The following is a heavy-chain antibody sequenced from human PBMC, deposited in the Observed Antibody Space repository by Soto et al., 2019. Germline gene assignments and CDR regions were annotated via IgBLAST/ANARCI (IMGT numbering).Heavy chain of an antibody. D-gene: IGHD6-13*01. Sequence: SETLSLTCTVSGGSISSSSYYWGWIRQPPGKGLEWIGSIYYSGSTYYNPSLKSRVTISVDTYKNQFSLKLSSVTAADTAVYYCARLVGIDDSSIWYLTLYSYNGMDVWGQGTTVTVSS. J-gene: IGHJ6*02. V-gene: IGHV4-39*01. CDR2: IYYSGST. CDR3: ARLVGIDDSSIWYLTLYSYNGMDV. CDR1: GGSISSSSYY.